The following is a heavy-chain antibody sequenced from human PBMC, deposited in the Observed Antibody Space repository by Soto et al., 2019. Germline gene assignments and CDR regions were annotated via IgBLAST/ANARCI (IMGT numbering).Heavy chain of an antibody. Sequence: WETLSLTCAVYGGSFSGYYWSWIRQPPGKGLEWIGEINHSGSTNYNPSLKSRVTISVDTSKNQFSLKLSSVTAADTAVYYCARGRQLDYYYYGMDVWGQGTTVTVSS. CDR3: ARGRQLDYYYYGMDV. CDR1: GGSFSGYY. J-gene: IGHJ6*02. CDR2: INHSGST. D-gene: IGHD6-13*01. V-gene: IGHV4-34*01.